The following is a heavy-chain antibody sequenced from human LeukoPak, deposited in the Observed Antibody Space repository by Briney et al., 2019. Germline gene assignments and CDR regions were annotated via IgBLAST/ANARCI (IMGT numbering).Heavy chain of an antibody. CDR1: GGSVSSGSYY. V-gene: IGHV4-61*01. CDR3: ARKPSIRGGFH. J-gene: IGHJ4*02. CDR2: IYYSGST. D-gene: IGHD2-2*01. Sequence: SETLSLTCTVSGGSVSSGSYYWSWIRQPPGKGLEWIGYIYYSGSTNYNPSLKSRVTISVDTSKNQFSLKLISVTAADTAVYYCARKPSIRGGFHWGQGTLVTVSS.